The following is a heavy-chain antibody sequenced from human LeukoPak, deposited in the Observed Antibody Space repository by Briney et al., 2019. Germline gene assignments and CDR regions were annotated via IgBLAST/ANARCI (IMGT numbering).Heavy chain of an antibody. Sequence: EASVKVSCKASGYTFTSYGISWVRQAPGQGLEGMGWIIAYNGNTNYAQKLQGRVTMTTDPSTSTAYMELRRLRSDDTAVYYCERVPWRHQLWFGELFDYWGQGTLVTVSS. V-gene: IGHV1-18*01. J-gene: IGHJ4*02. CDR1: GYTFTSYG. D-gene: IGHD3-10*01. CDR2: IIAYNGNT. CDR3: ERVPWRHQLWFGELFDY.